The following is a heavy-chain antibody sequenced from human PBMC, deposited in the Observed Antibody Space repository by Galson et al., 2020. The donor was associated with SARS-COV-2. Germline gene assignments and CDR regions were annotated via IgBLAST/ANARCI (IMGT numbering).Heavy chain of an antibody. CDR2: IYPNGNT. CDR3: ARRAQYDSTIT. V-gene: IGHV4-39*01. D-gene: IGHD3-10*01. J-gene: IGHJ4*02. CDR1: GAPLSSGTYL. Sequence: SETLSLTCTVSGAPLSSGTYLWAWHRQTTGKGLEWIGSIYPNGNTYYTPSLRSPVIKYLDASANEVSLILLSVTAADTAIYYCARRAQYDSTITWGRGTLVFVSS.